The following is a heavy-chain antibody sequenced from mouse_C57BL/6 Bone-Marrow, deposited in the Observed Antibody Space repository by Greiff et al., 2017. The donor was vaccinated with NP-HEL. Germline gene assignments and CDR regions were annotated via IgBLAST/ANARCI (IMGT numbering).Heavy chain of an antibody. D-gene: IGHD3-2*02. V-gene: IGHV12-3*01. Sequence: QVQLKESGPGLVKPSQSLFLTCSITGFPITSGYYWIWIRQPPGKPLEWMGYITHSGETFYNPSLQSPISITRETSKNQFFLQLNSVTTEDTAMYYCAGDSSGYGDFDYWGQGTTLTVSS. J-gene: IGHJ2*01. CDR3: AGDSSGYGDFDY. CDR2: ITHSGET. CDR1: GFPITSGYY.